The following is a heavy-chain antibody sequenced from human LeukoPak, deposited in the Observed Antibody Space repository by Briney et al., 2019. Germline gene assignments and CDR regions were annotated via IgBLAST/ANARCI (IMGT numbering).Heavy chain of an antibody. CDR3: ARCSSTSCPWV. CDR1: GGSISTYY. J-gene: IGHJ4*02. D-gene: IGHD2-2*01. V-gene: IGHV4-59*06. Sequence: SETLSLTCTVSGGSISTYYWTWIRRPPGKGLEWIGYIYYSGSTYYNPSLKSRVTISVDTSKNQFSLKLSSVTAADTAVYYCARCSSTSCPWVWGQGTLVTVSS. CDR2: IYYSGST.